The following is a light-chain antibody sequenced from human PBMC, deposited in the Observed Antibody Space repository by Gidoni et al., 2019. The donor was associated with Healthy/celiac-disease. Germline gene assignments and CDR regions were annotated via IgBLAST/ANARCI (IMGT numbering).Light chain of an antibody. CDR1: SRDVGGYNY. V-gene: IGLV2-14*01. CDR3: SSYTSSSTLV. J-gene: IGLJ2*01. CDR2: EVS. Sequence: QSALTQPASVSGSPGQPITISCTGTSRDVGGYNYVSWYQQHPGKAPKLMIYEVSNRPSGVSNRFSGSKSGNTASLTISGLQAEDEADYYCSSYTSSSTLVFGGGTKLTGL.